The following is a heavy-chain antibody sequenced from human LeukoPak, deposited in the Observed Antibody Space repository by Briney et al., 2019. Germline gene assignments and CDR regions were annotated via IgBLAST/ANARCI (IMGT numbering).Heavy chain of an antibody. D-gene: IGHD2-15*01. V-gene: IGHV4-34*01. Sequence: PSETLSLTCAVYGGSLSSYYWTWIRQPPGKGLEWIGEINHGGSTNYNPSSKRRVTISVDTPNKHYSLELSSVTAADTGVYFCGRYGGGSYWYFNLWGRGTVGTVSS. CDR2: INHGGST. CDR1: GGSLSSYY. CDR3: GRYGGGSYWYFNL. J-gene: IGHJ2*01.